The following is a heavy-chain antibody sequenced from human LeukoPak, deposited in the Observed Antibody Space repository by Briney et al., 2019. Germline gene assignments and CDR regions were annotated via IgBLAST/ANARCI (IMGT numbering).Heavy chain of an antibody. CDR3: ARDWGSGNSYYFDY. D-gene: IGHD3-10*01. J-gene: IGHJ4*02. V-gene: IGHV3-33*01. CDR1: GLTLRSYG. CDR2: IWYDGNNK. Sequence: GGSLRLSCAPSGLTLRSYGLTWVRQAPGKGLGWLAVIWYDGNNKYYEDSVKGRFTISRENSKNSLYLQMNSLRAEDTAVYYCARDWGSGNSYYFDYWGQGTLVTVSS.